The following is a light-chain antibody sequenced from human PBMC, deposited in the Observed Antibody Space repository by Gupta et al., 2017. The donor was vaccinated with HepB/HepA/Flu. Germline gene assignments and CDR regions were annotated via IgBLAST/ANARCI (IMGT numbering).Light chain of an antibody. CDR1: QSIVYSDGISY. CDR2: KVS. CDR3: MQATHWPLT. Sequence: DVVMTQSPLSLPVTLGQSASISCRSSQSIVYSDGISYLNWYHQRPGQSPRRLIYKVSNRDSGVPDRFTGSGSGTEFTLEISRVEAEDVGVYYCMQATHWPLTFGGGTKVEIK. V-gene: IGKV2-30*01. J-gene: IGKJ4*01.